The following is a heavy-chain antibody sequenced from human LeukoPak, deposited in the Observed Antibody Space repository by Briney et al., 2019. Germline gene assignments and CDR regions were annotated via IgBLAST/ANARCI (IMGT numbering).Heavy chain of an antibody. J-gene: IGHJ4*02. CDR1: GFTFSSYS. D-gene: IGHD2-21*01. V-gene: IGHV3-21*01. Sequence: PGGSLRLSCAASGFTFSSYSMNCVRQAPGRGREWGSSISVSGSYIYYADSLKGRFTVSRDNPKNSLYMQMNRLRAEDTAVYYCARSDDCDYWGQGALVTVSS. CDR2: ISVSGSYI. CDR3: ARSDDCDY.